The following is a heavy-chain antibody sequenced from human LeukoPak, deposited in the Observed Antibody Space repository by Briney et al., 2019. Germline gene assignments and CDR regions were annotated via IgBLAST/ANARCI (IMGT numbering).Heavy chain of an antibody. J-gene: IGHJ4*02. D-gene: IGHD3-22*01. V-gene: IGHV4-34*01. CDR2: INHSGST. CDR3: ARIPYYYDSSGLYYFDY. CDR1: GGSFSGYY. Sequence: SETLSLTCAVYGGSFSGYYWGWIRQPPGKGLEWIGEINHSGSTNYNPSLKSRVTISVDTSKNQFSLKLSSVTAADTAVYYCARIPYYYDSSGLYYFDYWGQGTLVTVSS.